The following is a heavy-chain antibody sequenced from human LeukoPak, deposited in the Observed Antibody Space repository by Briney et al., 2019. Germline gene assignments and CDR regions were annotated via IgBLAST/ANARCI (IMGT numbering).Heavy chain of an antibody. D-gene: IGHD3-3*02. V-gene: IGHV1-18*01. CDR3: ARDYILPLETDNGDGFAI. Sequence: ASVKVSCKASGYTFRQYSISWVRQAPGKGLEWMGWVSPSHTTRVYAQDFQGRVTMTADTNTNTVSMELRSLRSDDTAVYFCARDYILPLETDNGDGFAIWGQGTVVTVS. CDR1: GYTFRQYS. J-gene: IGHJ3*02. CDR2: VSPSHTTR.